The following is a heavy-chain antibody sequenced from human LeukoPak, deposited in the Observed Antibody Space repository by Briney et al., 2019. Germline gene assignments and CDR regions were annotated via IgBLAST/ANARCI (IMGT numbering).Heavy chain of an antibody. CDR1: GFSFSSYA. V-gene: IGHV3-30*18. D-gene: IGHD4-17*01. CDR2: ISFDGSDE. J-gene: IGHJ4*02. CDR3: AKQDDFGDYCLDY. Sequence: GGSLRLSCEASGFSFSSYAMHWVRQAPGKGLEWVTGISFDGSDENYADSVKGRFTISRGNSKNTVYLQMNNLRVEDTAVYYCAKQDDFGDYCLDYWGQGTLVTVSS.